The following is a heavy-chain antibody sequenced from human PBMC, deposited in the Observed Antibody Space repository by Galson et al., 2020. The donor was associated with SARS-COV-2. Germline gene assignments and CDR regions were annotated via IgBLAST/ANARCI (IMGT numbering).Heavy chain of an antibody. V-gene: IGHV4-59*01. CDR2: IYSSGNT. D-gene: IGHD3-10*02. Sequence: SQTLSLTCTVSGGSIRSYSWSWIRQTPGRGLEWIGYIYSSGNTFYNPSLKSRATISIDRPKKQFSLELTSLTAADTAIYYCARDLDIYGRVYGMDVWVQGATVTVSS. CDR1: GGSIRSYS. J-gene: IGHJ6*02. CDR3: ARDLDIYGRVYGMDV.